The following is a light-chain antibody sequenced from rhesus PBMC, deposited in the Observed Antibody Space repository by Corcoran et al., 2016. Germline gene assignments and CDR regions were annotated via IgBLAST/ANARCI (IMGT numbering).Light chain of an antibody. Sequence: DIQMTQSPSSLSASVGDTVTITCRASQSISSWLAWYQQKPGKSPKLLIYKASTLQSGVPSRFSGSGSGTDFTLTISSLQSEDFATYDCQQDSSSPPSFGQGTKVEIK. CDR1: QSISSW. J-gene: IGKJ2*01. CDR3: QQDSSSPPS. CDR2: KAS. V-gene: IGKV1-22*01.